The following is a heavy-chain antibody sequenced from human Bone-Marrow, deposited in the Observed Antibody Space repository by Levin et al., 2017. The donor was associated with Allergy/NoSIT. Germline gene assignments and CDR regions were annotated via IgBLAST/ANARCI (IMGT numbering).Heavy chain of an antibody. J-gene: IGHJ6*02. V-gene: IGHV1-69*13. CDR1: GGTFSSYA. CDR3: ARDGVGATNYYYGMDV. Sequence: GASVKVSCKASGGTFSSYAISWVRQAPGQGLEWMGGIIPIFGTANYAQKFQGRVTITADESTSTAYMELSSLRSEDTAVYYCARDGVGATNYYYGMDVWGQGTTVTVSS. CDR2: IIPIFGTA. D-gene: IGHD1-26*01.